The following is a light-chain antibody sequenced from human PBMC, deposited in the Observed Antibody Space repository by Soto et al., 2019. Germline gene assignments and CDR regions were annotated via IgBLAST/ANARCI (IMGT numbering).Light chain of an antibody. CDR2: WAS. J-gene: IGKJ1*01. CDR1: QMVLYSSNNKNY. CDR3: QQYYSTPPWT. Sequence: DIVMTQSPDSLAVSLGERATINFNSIQMVLYSSNNKNYLAWYQQKPGQPPKLLIYWASTRESGVPDRFSGSGSGTDFTLTISSLQAEDVAVYYCQQYYSTPPWTFGQGTKVDI. V-gene: IGKV4-1*01.